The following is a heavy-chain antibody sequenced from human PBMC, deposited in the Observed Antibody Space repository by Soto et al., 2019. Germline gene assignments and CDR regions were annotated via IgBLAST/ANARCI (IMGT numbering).Heavy chain of an antibody. CDR2: ISYSGST. CDR3: ARRNFGDYDHYFDS. CDR1: GGSISTYY. Sequence: SETLSLTCTVSGGSISTYYWTWIRQPPGKGLEWIGYISYSGSTNYNPSLKSRVSMSVDMSKNQFSLKMRSVTAADTAVYYCARRNFGDYDHYFDSWGQGTLVTVSS. J-gene: IGHJ4*02. V-gene: IGHV4-59*01. D-gene: IGHD4-17*01.